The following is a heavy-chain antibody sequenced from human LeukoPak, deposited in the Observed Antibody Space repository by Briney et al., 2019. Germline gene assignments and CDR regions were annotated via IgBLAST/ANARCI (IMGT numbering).Heavy chain of an antibody. CDR3: ARDSVGTYGDYVYGY. D-gene: IGHD4-17*01. Sequence: PGGSLRLSCAASGFTVSSNYMSWVRQAPGKGLEWVSVIYSGGSTYYADSVKGRFTISRDNSKNTLYLQMNSLRAEDTAVYYCARDSVGTYGDYVYGYWGQGTLVTVSS. CDR2: IYSGGST. CDR1: GFTVSSNY. V-gene: IGHV3-66*01. J-gene: IGHJ4*02.